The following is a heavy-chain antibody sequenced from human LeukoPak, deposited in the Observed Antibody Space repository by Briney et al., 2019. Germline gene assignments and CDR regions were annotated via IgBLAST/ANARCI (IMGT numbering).Heavy chain of an antibody. J-gene: IGHJ4*02. CDR2: IYYTGST. D-gene: IGHD1-26*01. CDR3: ARGGNFYRGHYFDY. Sequence: PSETLSLTCTVSGGSISEYYWYWIRQPPGKELEWIGYIYYTGSTKYHPSLKSRLTISVDTSKNQFSLRLTSVTAADTAVYYCARGGNFYRGHYFDYWGQGALVTVSS. CDR1: GGSISEYY. V-gene: IGHV4-59*01.